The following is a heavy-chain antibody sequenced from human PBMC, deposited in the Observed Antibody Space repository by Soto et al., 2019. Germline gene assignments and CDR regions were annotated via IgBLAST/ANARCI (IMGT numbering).Heavy chain of an antibody. CDR3: AKVPRRNSNGWIYFDN. D-gene: IGHD4-4*01. CDR1: GFTFSAYA. V-gene: IGHV3-30*04. CDR2: ISYEGSLK. J-gene: IGHJ4*02. Sequence: QPGGSLRLSCAASGFTFSAYAMHWVRQAPGRGLEWVAVISYEGSLKNYADSVKGRFTISRDNSKNTLYLQMNSLRREDTAVYYCAKVPRRNSNGWIYFDNWGQGTRVTVSS.